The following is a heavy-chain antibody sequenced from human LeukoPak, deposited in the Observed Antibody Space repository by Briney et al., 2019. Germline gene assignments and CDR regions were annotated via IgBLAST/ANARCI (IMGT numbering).Heavy chain of an antibody. CDR1: GGSINSGAYY. CDR2: IYYSGSN. CDR3: AGCSGGSPIDAFHI. Sequence: SETLSLTCTVSGGSINSGAYYWSWLRQHPGKGLEWIGYIYYSGSNYYNPSLKSRVTISVDTSKNQFSLKLSSVTAADTAVYYCAGCSGGSPIDAFHIWGQGTMVTVSS. J-gene: IGHJ3*02. V-gene: IGHV4-31*03. D-gene: IGHD2-15*01.